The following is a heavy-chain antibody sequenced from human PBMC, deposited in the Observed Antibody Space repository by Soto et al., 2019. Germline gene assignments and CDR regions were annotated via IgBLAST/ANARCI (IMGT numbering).Heavy chain of an antibody. CDR3: AKDLRSGNSLRDYYYGLDV. CDR1: GFTFSTYA. Sequence: GGSLRLSCAASGFTFSTYAMSWVRQAPGKGLEWVSGVSGSGGTTHYTDSVKGRFTISRDNSKDTLYLQMNSLRGEDTAVYYCAKDLRSGNSLRDYYYGLDVWGQGTTVTVSS. V-gene: IGHV3-23*01. D-gene: IGHD3-3*01. J-gene: IGHJ6*02. CDR2: VSGSGGTT.